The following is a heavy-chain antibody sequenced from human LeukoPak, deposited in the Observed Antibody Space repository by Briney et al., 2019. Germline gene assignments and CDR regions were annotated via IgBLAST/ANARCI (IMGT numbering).Heavy chain of an antibody. CDR2: ISGSGGST. V-gene: IGHV3-23*01. CDR3: AKSPRIQLWPRGYFDY. CDR1: GFTFSSYA. Sequence: PGGSLRLSCAASGFTFSSYAMSWVRQAPGKGLEWVSAISGSGGSTYYADSVKGRFTISRDNSKNTLYLQMNSLRAEDTAVYYCAKSPRIQLWPRGYFDYWGQGTLVTVSS. D-gene: IGHD5-18*01. J-gene: IGHJ4*02.